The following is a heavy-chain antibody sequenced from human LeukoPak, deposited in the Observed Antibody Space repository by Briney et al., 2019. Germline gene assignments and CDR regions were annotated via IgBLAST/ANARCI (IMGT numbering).Heavy chain of an antibody. CDR3: ARDFRDYGGNFNWFDP. J-gene: IGHJ5*02. Sequence: GASVKVSCKASGGTFSSYAISWVRQAPGQGLEWMGGIIPIFGTANYAQKFQGRVTITADESTSTAYMELSSLRSEDTAVYYCARDFRDYGGNFNWFDPWGQGTLVTVSS. CDR1: GGTFSSYA. D-gene: IGHD4-23*01. V-gene: IGHV1-69*01. CDR2: IIPIFGTA.